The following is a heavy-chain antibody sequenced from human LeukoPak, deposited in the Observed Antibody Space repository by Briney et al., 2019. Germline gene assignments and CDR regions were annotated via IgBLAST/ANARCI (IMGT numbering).Heavy chain of an antibody. D-gene: IGHD3-10*01. Sequence: ASVKVSCKASGYTFTSYFMHWVRQAPGQGLEWMGIINPSGGSTSYAQKFQGRVTMTRDMSTSTVYMELSSLRSEDTAVYYCARDSTYYYGSGSYNDAFDIWGQGTMVTVSS. J-gene: IGHJ3*02. CDR1: GYTFTSYF. CDR3: ARDSTYYYGSGSYNDAFDI. CDR2: INPSGGST. V-gene: IGHV1-46*01.